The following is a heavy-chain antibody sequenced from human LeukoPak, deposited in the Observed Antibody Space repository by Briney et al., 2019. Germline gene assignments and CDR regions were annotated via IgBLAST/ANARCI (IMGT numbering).Heavy chain of an antibody. V-gene: IGHV4-34*01. CDR1: GGSLSGYY. CDR2: INHSGST. J-gene: IGHJ4*02. CDR3: AALRGGYKTSDY. Sequence: PSETLSLTCAVYGGSLSGYYWSWIRQPPGKGLEWIGEINHSGSTNYNPSLKSRVTISVDTPKNQFSLKLSSVTAADTAVYYCAALRGGYKTSDYWGQGTLVTVSS. D-gene: IGHD1-26*01.